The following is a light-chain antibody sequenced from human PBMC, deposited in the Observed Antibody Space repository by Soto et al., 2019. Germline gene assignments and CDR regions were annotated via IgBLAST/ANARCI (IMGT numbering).Light chain of an antibody. V-gene: IGLV2-14*03. Sequence: QSALTQPASVSGSPGQSITISCTGTSSDIGGYNYVSWYQQHPGKGPKLMIYDVSSRPSGVSHRFSGSKSGDTASLTISGLQAEDEAEYYCSSYTSSSTVVFGGGTKVTV. J-gene: IGLJ2*01. CDR2: DVS. CDR1: SSDIGGYNY. CDR3: SSYTSSSTVV.